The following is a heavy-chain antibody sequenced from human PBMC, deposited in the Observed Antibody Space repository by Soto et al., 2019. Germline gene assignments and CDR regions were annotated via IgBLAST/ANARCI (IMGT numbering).Heavy chain of an antibody. Sequence: SVKVSCKASGGTFSSYAISWVRQAPGQGLEWMGGIIPIFGTANYAQKFQGRVTITADESTSTAYMELSSLRSEDTAVYYCAATDYYDSSGYYSPFDYWGQGTLVTVSS. CDR2: IIPIFGTA. D-gene: IGHD3-22*01. V-gene: IGHV1-69*13. CDR3: AATDYYDSSGYYSPFDY. CDR1: GGTFSSYA. J-gene: IGHJ4*02.